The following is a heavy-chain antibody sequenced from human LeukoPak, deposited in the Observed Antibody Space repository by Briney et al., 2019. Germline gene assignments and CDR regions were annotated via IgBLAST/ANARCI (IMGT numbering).Heavy chain of an antibody. D-gene: IGHD5-12*01. CDR1: GYTFTSYY. V-gene: IGHV1-2*04. J-gene: IGHJ3*02. Sequence: ASVKVSCKASGYTFTSYYMHWVRQAPGQGLEWMGWINPNSGGTNYAQKFQGWVTMTRDTSISTAYMELSRLRSDDTAVYYCARDGGYSGYDYGLGAFDIWGQGTMVTVSS. CDR3: ARDGGYSGYDYGLGAFDI. CDR2: INPNSGGT.